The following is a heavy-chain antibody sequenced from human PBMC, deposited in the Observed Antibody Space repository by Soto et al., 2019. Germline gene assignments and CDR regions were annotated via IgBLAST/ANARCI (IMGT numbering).Heavy chain of an antibody. Sequence: QVQLVESGGGVVQPGRSLRLSCAASGFTFSSYGMHWVRQAPGKGLEWVAVIWYDGSNKYYAASVKGRCTISRDNSKTTLYLQMNSLRAEDTAVDDFARQLARYYYGSGSYVGYWGQGPLVTVCS. D-gene: IGHD3-10*01. CDR2: IWYDGSNK. J-gene: IGHJ4*02. V-gene: IGHV3-33*01. CDR1: GFTFSSYG. CDR3: ARQLARYYYGSGSYVGY.